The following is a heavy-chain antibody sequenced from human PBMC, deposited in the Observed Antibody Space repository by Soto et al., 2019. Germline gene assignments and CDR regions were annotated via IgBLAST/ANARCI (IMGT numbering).Heavy chain of an antibody. CDR2: IRSKVNSYAK. CDR1: GFTFSGSA. D-gene: IGHD2-2*01. V-gene: IGHV3-73*01. CDR3: APLGAGVVPATPTLTYYYYGLDV. J-gene: IGHJ6*02. Sequence: GGSLRLSCAASGFTFSGSAVHWVRQASGKGLEWVGRIRSKVNSYAKTYAASVKGRFIISRDDSKNTAYLQMNVLRAEDTAVYYCAPLGAGVVPATPTLTYYYYGLDVWGQGTTVTVSS.